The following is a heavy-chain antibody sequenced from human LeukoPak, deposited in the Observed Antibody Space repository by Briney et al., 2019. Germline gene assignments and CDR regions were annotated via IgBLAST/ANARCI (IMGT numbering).Heavy chain of an antibody. Sequence: PSETLSLTCTVSGGSISSYYWSWIRQPPGKGLEWIGYIYYSESTNYNPSLKSRVTISVDTSKNQFSLKLSSVTAADTAVYYCARDRDYYDSSGYYHGDWFDPWGQGTLVTVSS. J-gene: IGHJ5*02. CDR3: ARDRDYYDSSGYYHGDWFDP. CDR2: IYYSEST. V-gene: IGHV4-59*01. D-gene: IGHD3-22*01. CDR1: GGSISSYY.